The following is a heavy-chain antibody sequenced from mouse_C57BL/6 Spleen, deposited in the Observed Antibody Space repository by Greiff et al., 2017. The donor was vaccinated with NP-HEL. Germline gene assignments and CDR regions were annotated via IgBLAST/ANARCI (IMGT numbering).Heavy chain of an antibody. CDR2: IDPSDSYT. J-gene: IGHJ3*01. D-gene: IGHD4-1*01. Sequence: QVQLQQPGAELVKPGASVKLSCKASGYTFTSYWMQWVKQRPGQGLEWIGEIDPSDSYTNYNQKFKGKATLTVDTSSRTAYMQLSSLTSEDSAVYYCTGSSWFAYWGQGTLVTVSA. V-gene: IGHV1-50*01. CDR3: TGSSWFAY. CDR1: GYTFTSYW.